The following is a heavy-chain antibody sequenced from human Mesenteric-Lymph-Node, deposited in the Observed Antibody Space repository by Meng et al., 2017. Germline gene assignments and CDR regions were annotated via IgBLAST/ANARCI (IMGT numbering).Heavy chain of an antibody. CDR3: ARGADDSSGYYYVGDFDY. Sequence: ASVKVSCKASGYTFTGYYMHWVRQAPGQGLEWMGWINPNSGGTNYAQKFQGRVTMTRDTSISTAYMELSRLRSDDTAVYYCARGADDSSGYYYVGDFDYWGQGTLVTVSS. CDR1: GYTFTGYY. V-gene: IGHV1-2*02. CDR2: INPNSGGT. J-gene: IGHJ4*02. D-gene: IGHD3-22*01.